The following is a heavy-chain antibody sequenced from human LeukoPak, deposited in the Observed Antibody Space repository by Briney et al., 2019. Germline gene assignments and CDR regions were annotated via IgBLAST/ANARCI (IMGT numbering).Heavy chain of an antibody. CDR1: GFIFSDYN. V-gene: IGHV3-48*02. D-gene: IGHD3-22*01. CDR3: AREPPGNYDSSGHYYAYFDC. J-gene: IGHJ4*02. CDR2: VSSGSSTI. Sequence: GGSLRLSCAGPGFIFSDYNMNWVRQAPGKGLEWVSYVSSGSSTIYYADSVKGRFTISRDNPKNSLYLQMNSLTDEDTAVYYCAREPPGNYDSSGHYYAYFDCWGQGTLVTVSS.